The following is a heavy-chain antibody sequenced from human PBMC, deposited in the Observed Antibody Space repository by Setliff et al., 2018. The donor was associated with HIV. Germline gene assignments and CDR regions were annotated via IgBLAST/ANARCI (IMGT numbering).Heavy chain of an antibody. CDR3: ARVGSYYNFWSGSPYYYGMDV. J-gene: IGHJ6*02. D-gene: IGHD3-3*01. V-gene: IGHV1-8*01. CDR2: MTPNNGNT. Sequence: GASVKVSCKASGYTFTNYDINWVRQATGQGLEWMGRMTPNNGNTAYTQKFQGRDTMTSNTSINTAYMELSSLRSEDTAVYYCARVGSYYNFWSGSPYYYGMDVWGQGTTVTVSS. CDR1: GYTFTNYD.